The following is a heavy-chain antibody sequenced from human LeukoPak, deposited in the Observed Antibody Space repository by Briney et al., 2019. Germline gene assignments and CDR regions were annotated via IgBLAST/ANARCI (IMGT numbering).Heavy chain of an antibody. V-gene: IGHV3-66*02. J-gene: IGHJ4*02. CDR1: QFSVSSHY. D-gene: IGHD3-16*01. CDR2: IYSGGAT. CDR3: AKDLSGAAYTFDY. Sequence: GGSLRLSCAASQFSVSSHYMSWVRQAPGKGLEWVSVIYSGGATYYADSVKGRFTISRDNSKNTLHLQMNSLRAEDTAVYYCAKDLSGAAYTFDYWGQGTLVTVSS.